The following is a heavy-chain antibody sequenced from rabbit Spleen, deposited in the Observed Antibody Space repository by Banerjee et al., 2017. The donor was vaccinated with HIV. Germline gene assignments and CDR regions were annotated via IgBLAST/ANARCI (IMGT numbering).Heavy chain of an antibody. Sequence: QSLEESGGGLVQPEGSLTLTCTASGVSFSFSSYMCWVRQALGKGLEWIACIEVGSSDFTYFATWAKGRFTISRPSSTTVTLQVTRLTAADTATYFCVRHYYTYGFGAYADGYYGMDLWGQGTLVTVS. CDR2: IEVGSSDFT. D-gene: IGHD6-1*01. CDR1: GVSFSFSSY. CDR3: VRHYYTYGFGAYADGYYGMDL. V-gene: IGHV1S40*01. J-gene: IGHJ6*01.